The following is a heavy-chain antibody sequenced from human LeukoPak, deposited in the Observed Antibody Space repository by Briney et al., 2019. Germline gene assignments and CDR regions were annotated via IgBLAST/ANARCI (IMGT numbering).Heavy chain of an antibody. D-gene: IGHD3-10*01. CDR3: ARDALRFQGWFDP. V-gene: IGHV3-33*01. Sequence: PGGSLRLSCAASGFTFSSYGMHWVRQAPGKGLGWVAVIWYDGSNKYYADSVKGRFTISRDNSKNTLYLQMNSLRAEDTAVYYCARDALRFQGWFDPWGQGTLVTVSS. CDR2: IWYDGSNK. J-gene: IGHJ5*02. CDR1: GFTFSSYG.